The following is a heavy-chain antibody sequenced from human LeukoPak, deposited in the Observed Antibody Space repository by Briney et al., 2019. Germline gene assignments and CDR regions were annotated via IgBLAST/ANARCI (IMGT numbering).Heavy chain of an antibody. V-gene: IGHV3-21*01. CDR1: GFTFSSNS. Sequence: GGSLRLSCAASGFTFSSNSMNWVRQAPGKGLEWVSSISDISDYVYYADSVKGRSTISRDNGKNSLYLQMNSLRVEDTAVYYCATTLTRDSSGSYGALDYWGQGALVTVSS. J-gene: IGHJ4*02. CDR3: ATTLTRDSSGSYGALDY. D-gene: IGHD6-19*01. CDR2: ISDISDYV.